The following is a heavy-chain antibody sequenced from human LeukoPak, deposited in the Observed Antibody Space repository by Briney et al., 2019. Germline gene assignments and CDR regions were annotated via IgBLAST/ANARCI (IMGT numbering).Heavy chain of an antibody. CDR3: ARVAPNRRYCSGGTCLNSFDY. J-gene: IGHJ4*02. D-gene: IGHD2-15*01. V-gene: IGHV1-18*01. CDR2: VSAYNGRT. Sequence: ASVKVSCKAFGYTFTHYGISWVRQAPRQGLEWMGWVSAYNGRTNYAPRVQGRASMTTDQPTSTDYMELRSLRSDDTAVYYCARVAPNRRYCSGGTCLNSFDYWGQGPLVTVSS. CDR1: GYTFTHYG.